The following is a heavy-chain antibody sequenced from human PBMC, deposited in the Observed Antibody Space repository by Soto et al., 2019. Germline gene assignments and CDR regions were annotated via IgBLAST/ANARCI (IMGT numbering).Heavy chain of an antibody. CDR1: GGTFSSYT. CDR2: IIPILGIA. Sequence: QVQLVQSGAEVKKPGSSVKVSCKASGGTFSSYTISWVRQAPGQGLEWMGSIIPILGIANYAQNFQGRVTITADKSTRTAYMELSSLRSEDTAVCYCARDPLIAVAGNTVDPWGQGTLVTVSS. J-gene: IGHJ5*02. V-gene: IGHV1-69*08. CDR3: ARDPLIAVAGNTVDP. D-gene: IGHD6-19*01.